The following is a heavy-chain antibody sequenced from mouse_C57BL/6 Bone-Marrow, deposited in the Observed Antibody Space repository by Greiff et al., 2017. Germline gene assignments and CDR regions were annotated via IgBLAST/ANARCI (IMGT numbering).Heavy chain of an antibody. D-gene: IGHD1-1*01. Sequence: EVQVVESGGDLVKPGGSLKLSCAASGFTFSSYGMSWVRQTPDKRLEWVATISSGGSYTYYPDSVKGRFTISRDNAKNTLYLQMSSLKSEDTARYYCARDYYGSWFAYWGQGTLVTVSA. J-gene: IGHJ3*01. CDR2: ISSGGSYT. CDR1: GFTFSSYG. CDR3: ARDYYGSWFAY. V-gene: IGHV5-6*01.